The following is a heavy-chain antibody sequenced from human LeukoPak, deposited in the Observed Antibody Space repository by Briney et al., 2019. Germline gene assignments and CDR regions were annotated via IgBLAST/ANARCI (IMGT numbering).Heavy chain of an antibody. CDR1: GGTFSSYA. D-gene: IGHD5-18*01. V-gene: IGHV1-18*01. CDR2: ISAYNGNT. Sequence: ASVKVSCKASGGTFSSYAISWVRQAPGQGLEWMGWISAYNGNTNYAQKLQGRVTMTTDTSTSTAYMELRSLRSDDTAVYYCARGGYGYSYGPHLAYWGQGTLVTVSS. CDR3: ARGGYGYSYGPHLAY. J-gene: IGHJ4*02.